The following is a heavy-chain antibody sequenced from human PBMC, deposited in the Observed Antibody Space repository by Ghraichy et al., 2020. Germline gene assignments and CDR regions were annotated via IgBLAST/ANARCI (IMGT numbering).Heavy chain of an antibody. V-gene: IGHV3-7*01. J-gene: IGHJ4*02. CDR2: IKEDGGEK. CDR1: GFIFSRSW. D-gene: IGHD7-27*01. CDR3: ARDLGLGSPSDY. Sequence: GGSLRLSCAASGFIFSRSWMSWFRQAPGKGLEWVANIKEDGGEKYFLDSVRRRFTISRDNAKNSLFLQMNNLRAEDTGVYYCARDLGLGSPSDYWGQGTVVTVCS.